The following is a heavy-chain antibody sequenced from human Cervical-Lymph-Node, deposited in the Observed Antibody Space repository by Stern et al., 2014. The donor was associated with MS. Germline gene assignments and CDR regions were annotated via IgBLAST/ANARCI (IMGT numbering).Heavy chain of an antibody. J-gene: IGHJ5*02. CDR1: GFTFGDYA. CDR2: ISSKAYGGTT. Sequence: EVQLVESGGGLVKPGRSLRLSCTASGFTFGDYAMSWFRQAPGKGLAWVGFISSKAYGGTTEYAASVKGRFTISRDDSKSIAYLQMNSLKTEDTAVYYCTTSIFGVVALGWFDPWGQGTLVTVSS. CDR3: TTSIFGVVALGWFDP. V-gene: IGHV3-49*05. D-gene: IGHD3-3*01.